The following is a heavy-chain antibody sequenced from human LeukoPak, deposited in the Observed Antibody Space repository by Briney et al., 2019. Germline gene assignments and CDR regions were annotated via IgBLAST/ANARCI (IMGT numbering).Heavy chain of an antibody. CDR1: DFPFSGYG. Sequence: GGSLRLSCATFDFPFSGYGMHWVRQAPGKGLEWVAFISDGGTKEEYAESLRGRFTISRDNAKNSLYLQMNSLRAEDTALYYCARVGTSGGEPGSLDYWGQGTLVTVSS. D-gene: IGHD3-10*01. V-gene: IGHV3-30*03. J-gene: IGHJ4*02. CDR3: ARVGTSGGEPGSLDY. CDR2: ISDGGTKE.